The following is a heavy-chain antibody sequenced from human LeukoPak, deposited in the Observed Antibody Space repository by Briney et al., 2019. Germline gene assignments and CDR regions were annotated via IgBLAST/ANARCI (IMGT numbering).Heavy chain of an antibody. D-gene: IGHD2-21*01. CDR3: AKAPVTTCRGAYCYPFDY. J-gene: IGHJ4*02. CDR1: GFTLSSYA. V-gene: IGHV3-23*01. Sequence: GGSLRLSCAASGFTLSSYAMSWVRQAPGEGLEWVSAISDSGNTYHADSMKGRFTISRDSSKNTLFLQMNRLRPEDAAVYYCAKAPVTTCRGAYCYPFDYWGQGTLVTVSS. CDR2: ISDSGNT.